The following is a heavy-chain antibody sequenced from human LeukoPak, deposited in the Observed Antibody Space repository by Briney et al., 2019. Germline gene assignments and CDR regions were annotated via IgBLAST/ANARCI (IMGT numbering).Heavy chain of an antibody. CDR1: GGSISSYY. CDR2: IYTSGST. V-gene: IGHV4-4*08. CDR3: ARGGGGYCSSTSCPDNWFDP. D-gene: IGHD2-2*01. Sequence: SETLSLTCTVSGGSISSYYWSWIRQPPGKGLEWIGRIYTSGSTNYNPSLKSRVTISVDTSKNQFSLKLSSVTAADTAVYYCARGGGGYCSSTSCPDNWFDPWGQGTLVTVSS. J-gene: IGHJ5*02.